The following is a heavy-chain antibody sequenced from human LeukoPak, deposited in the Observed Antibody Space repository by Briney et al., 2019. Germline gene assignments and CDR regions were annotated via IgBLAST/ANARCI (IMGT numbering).Heavy chain of an antibody. CDR3: AKSGNSWSFDY. J-gene: IGHJ4*02. D-gene: IGHD6-13*01. Sequence: GRSLRLSCAASGFTFDDYAMHWVRQAPGKGLEWVSGISWNSGSIGYADSVKGRFTISRDNAKNSLYLQMNSLRTEDTALYYCAKSGNSWSFDYWGQGALVTVSS. V-gene: IGHV3-9*01. CDR2: ISWNSGSI. CDR1: GFTFDDYA.